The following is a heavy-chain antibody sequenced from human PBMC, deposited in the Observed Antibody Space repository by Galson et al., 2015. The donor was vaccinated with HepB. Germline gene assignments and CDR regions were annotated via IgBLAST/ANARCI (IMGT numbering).Heavy chain of an antibody. CDR1: GFTFSSYG. V-gene: IGHV3-30*18. CDR2: ISYDGSNK. Sequence: SLRLSCAASGFTFSSYGMHWVRQAPGKGLEWVAVISYDGSNKYYADSVKGRFTISRDNSKNTLYLQMNSLRAEDTAVYYCAKPGIAAAGTDYWGQGTLVTVSS. J-gene: IGHJ4*02. D-gene: IGHD6-13*01. CDR3: AKPGIAAAGTDY.